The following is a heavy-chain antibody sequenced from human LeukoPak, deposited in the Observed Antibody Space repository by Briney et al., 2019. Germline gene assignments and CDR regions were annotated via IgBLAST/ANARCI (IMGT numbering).Heavy chain of an antibody. CDR2: IGTAGDT. D-gene: IGHD1-1*01. Sequence: PGGSLRLSCAASGFTFSDYDTHWVRQATGKGLEWVSAIGTAGDTYYTGSVKGRFTISRENAKNSLYLQMNSLRAGDTAVYYCVRVAKERVGGVYYFDYWGQGTPVTVSS. J-gene: IGHJ4*02. CDR1: GFTFSDYD. CDR3: VRVAKERVGGVYYFDY. V-gene: IGHV3-13*01.